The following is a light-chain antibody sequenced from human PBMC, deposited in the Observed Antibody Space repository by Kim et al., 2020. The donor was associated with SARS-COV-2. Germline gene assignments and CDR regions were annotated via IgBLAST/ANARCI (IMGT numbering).Light chain of an antibody. V-gene: IGLV2-8*01. J-gene: IGLJ2*01. CDR2: EVS. Sequence: PGQSATTSCPGTSSDVGGYNYVSWYQQHPGKAPKLMIYEVSKRPSGVPDRFSGSKSGNTASLTVSGLQAEDEADYYCSSYAGSNNLFGGGTQLTVL. CDR3: SSYAGSNNL. CDR1: SSDVGGYNY.